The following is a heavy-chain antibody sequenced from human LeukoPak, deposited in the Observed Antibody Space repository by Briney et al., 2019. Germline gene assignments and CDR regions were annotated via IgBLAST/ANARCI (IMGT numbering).Heavy chain of an antibody. CDR3: AGSIAVAGTIDY. V-gene: IGHV3-33*01. D-gene: IGHD6-19*01. J-gene: IGHJ4*02. CDR2: IWYDGSNK. Sequence: KSGGSLILSCAASGFTFSSHGMHWVRQAPGKGLEWVAVIWYDGSNKYYADSVKGRFTISRDNSKDTLYLQMNSLRVEDTAVYYCAGSIAVAGTIDYWGQGTLVTVSS. CDR1: GFTFSSHG.